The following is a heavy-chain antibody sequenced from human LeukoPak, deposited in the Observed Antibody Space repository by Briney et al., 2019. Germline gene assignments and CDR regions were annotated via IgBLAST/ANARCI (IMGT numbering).Heavy chain of an antibody. J-gene: IGHJ4*02. CDR3: ARDRGAAAGN. CDR1: GFNVSNNY. CDR2: IYRGGST. V-gene: IGHV3-53*01. Sequence: GGSLRLSCAASGFNVSNNYMSWVRQAPGKGLEWVSVIYRGGSTYYADSVKGRFTMSRDNSKNTIYLQMDSLRAEDTAVYYCARDRGAAAGNWGQGTLVTASS. D-gene: IGHD6-13*01.